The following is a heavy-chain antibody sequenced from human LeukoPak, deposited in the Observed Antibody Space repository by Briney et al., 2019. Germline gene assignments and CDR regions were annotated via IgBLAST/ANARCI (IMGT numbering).Heavy chain of an antibody. Sequence: GGSLRLSCATSGFTFSSYGMHWVRQAPGKGLEWVAFIRYDGSNKYYADSVKGRFTISRDNSKNTLYLQMNSLRAEDTAVYYCAKNGQSGFSFDPWGQGTPVTVSS. CDR1: GFTFSSYG. V-gene: IGHV3-30*02. D-gene: IGHD1-26*01. CDR2: IRYDGSNK. CDR3: AKNGQSGFSFDP. J-gene: IGHJ5*02.